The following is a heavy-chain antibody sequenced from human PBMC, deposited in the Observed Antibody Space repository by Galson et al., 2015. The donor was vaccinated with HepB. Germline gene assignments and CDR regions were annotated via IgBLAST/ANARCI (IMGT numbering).Heavy chain of an antibody. CDR3: AKDLGYCSSTSCYSTIYWGGMDV. J-gene: IGHJ6*02. V-gene: IGHV3-43*01. CDR1: GFTFDDYT. D-gene: IGHD2-2*01. CDR2: ISWDGGST. Sequence: SLRLSCAASGFTFDDYTMHWVRQAPGKGLEWVSLISWDGGSTYYADSVKGRFTISRDNSKNSLYLQMNSLRTEDTALYYCAKDLGYCSSTSCYSTIYWGGMDVWDQGTTVTVSS.